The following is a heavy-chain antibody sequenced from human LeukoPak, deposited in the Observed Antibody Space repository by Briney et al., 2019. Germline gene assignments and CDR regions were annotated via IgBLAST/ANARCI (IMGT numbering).Heavy chain of an antibody. Sequence: SETLSLTCTVSGGSISSYYWSWLRQPAGKGLEWIGRIYTSGSTNYNPSLKSRVTMSVDTSKNQFSLKLSSVTAADTAVYYCARDATRGYSGYEDHWGQGTLVTVSS. V-gene: IGHV4-4*07. CDR2: IYTSGST. D-gene: IGHD5-12*01. CDR1: GGSISSYY. J-gene: IGHJ4*02. CDR3: ARDATRGYSGYEDH.